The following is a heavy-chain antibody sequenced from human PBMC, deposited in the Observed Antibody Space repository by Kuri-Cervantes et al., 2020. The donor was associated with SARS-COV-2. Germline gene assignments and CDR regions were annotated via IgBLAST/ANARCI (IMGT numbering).Heavy chain of an antibody. CDR1: GFTFSSYG. CDR2: ISYDGSNK. Sequence: GESLKISCAASGFTFSSYGMHWVRQAPGKGLEWVAVISYDGSNKYYADSVKGRFTISRDNSKNTLYLQMNSLRAEDTAVYYCARDRISSGWYVGYYFDYWGQGTLVTVSS. J-gene: IGHJ4*02. CDR3: ARDRISSGWYVGYYFDY. D-gene: IGHD6-19*01. V-gene: IGHV3-30*03.